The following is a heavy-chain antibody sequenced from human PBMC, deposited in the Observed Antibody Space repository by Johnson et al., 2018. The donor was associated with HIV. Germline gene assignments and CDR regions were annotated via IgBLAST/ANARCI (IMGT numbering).Heavy chain of an antibody. J-gene: IGHJ3*02. CDR2: TRNKANSYTT. Sequence: VQLVESGGGLVQPGGSLRLSCAASGFTFSDHYMDWVRQAPGKGLEWVGRTRNKANSYTTEYAASVKGRFTISRDDSKNSLYLQMNSLKTEDTAVYYCAKDRSTGWYPAFDIWGQGTMVTVSS. CDR3: AKDRSTGWYPAFDI. V-gene: IGHV3-72*01. CDR1: GFTFSDHY. D-gene: IGHD6-19*01.